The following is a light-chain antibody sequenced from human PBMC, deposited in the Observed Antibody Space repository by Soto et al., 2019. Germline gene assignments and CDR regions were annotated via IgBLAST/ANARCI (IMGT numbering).Light chain of an antibody. CDR1: LTISTW. CDR2: QAS. Sequence: DIQMAQSPSTLSANVGDRVSITCRASLTISTWLAWYQQKPGKAPNLLIYQASTLKSGVPSRFSGSGSGTEFTLTISSLQPDDFATYYCQHYNSYSEAFGQGTKVDIK. J-gene: IGKJ1*01. CDR3: QHYNSYSEA. V-gene: IGKV1-5*03.